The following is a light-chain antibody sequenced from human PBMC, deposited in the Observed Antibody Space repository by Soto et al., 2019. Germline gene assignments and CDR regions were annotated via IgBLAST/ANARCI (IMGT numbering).Light chain of an antibody. CDR2: AAS. J-gene: IGKJ2*01. V-gene: IGKV1-8*01. CDR3: QQYYSYPQT. CDR1: QGISSY. Sequence: AIRMTQSPSSFSASTGDRVTITCRACQGISSYLAWYQQKPGKAPKLLIYAASTLQSGVPSRFSGSGSGTDFTLTISCLQSEDFATYYCQQYYSYPQTFGQGTKLEIK.